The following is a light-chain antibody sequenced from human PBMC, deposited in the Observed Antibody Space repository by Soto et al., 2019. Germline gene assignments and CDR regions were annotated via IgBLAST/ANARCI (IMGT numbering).Light chain of an antibody. CDR2: KAS. CDR1: QSISSW. V-gene: IGKV1-5*03. CDR3: QQYKSYPLT. J-gene: IGKJ4*01. Sequence: DIQMTQSPSILSASVGDRVSITCRASQSISSWLDWCQQKPGTAPKLLIYKASSLESGGPSRFSGSGSGTEFTHTISRLQPDDFATYHCQQYKSYPLTFGGGKKVDIK.